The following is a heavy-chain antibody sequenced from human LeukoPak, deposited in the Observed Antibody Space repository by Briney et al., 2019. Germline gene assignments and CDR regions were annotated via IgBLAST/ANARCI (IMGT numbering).Heavy chain of an antibody. CDR1: GFTFSRYV. D-gene: IGHD3-10*01. V-gene: IGHV3-30-3*01. J-gene: IGHJ5*02. CDR2: ISYDGSNK. Sequence: GGSLRLSCAASGFTFSRYVMHWVRQAPGKGREWVAVISYDGSNKYYADSVKGLFTIARDTSKSTLYLQLNSLRPEHTAVYYCTRDHIPMGRENWFDPWGQGTLVTVSS. CDR3: TRDHIPMGRENWFDP.